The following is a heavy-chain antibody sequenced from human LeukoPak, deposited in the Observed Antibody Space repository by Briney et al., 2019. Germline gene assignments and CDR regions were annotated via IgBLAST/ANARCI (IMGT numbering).Heavy chain of an antibody. CDR1: GFTFSDYF. CDR2: ISSDSSFT. CDR3: ASSGSYKYFRH. V-gene: IGHV3-11*06. J-gene: IGHJ1*01. D-gene: IGHD1-26*01. Sequence: GGSLRLSCAASGFTFSDYFMSWIRQAPGKGLEWVSYISSDSSFTNYADSVKGRFTISRDNAKNSLYLQMNSLRVEDMAVYYCASSGSYKYFRHWGQGTLVTVSS.